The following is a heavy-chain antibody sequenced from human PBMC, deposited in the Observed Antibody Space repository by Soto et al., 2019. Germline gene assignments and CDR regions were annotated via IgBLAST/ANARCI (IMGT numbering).Heavy chain of an antibody. Sequence: ASVKVSCKASGYTFTGYYMHWVRQAPGQGLEWMGWINPNSGGTNYAQKFQGWVTMTRDTSISTAYMELSRLRSDDTAVYYCARDMGLSYGDYPSSSFDYWGQGTLVTVSS. CDR2: INPNSGGT. J-gene: IGHJ4*02. CDR1: GYTFTGYY. CDR3: ARDMGLSYGDYPSSSFDY. D-gene: IGHD4-17*01. V-gene: IGHV1-2*04.